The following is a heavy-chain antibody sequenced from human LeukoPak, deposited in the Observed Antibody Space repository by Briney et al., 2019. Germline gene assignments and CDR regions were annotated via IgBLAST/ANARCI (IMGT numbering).Heavy chain of an antibody. Sequence: ASVKVSCKASGYTFTNYDINWVRQATGQGLEWMGWMNPNSGNTGYSQKFQGRVTITTDESTSTAYMELSSLRSEDTAVYYCARVGYSTSYWGQGTLATVSS. J-gene: IGHJ4*02. CDR3: ARVGYSTSY. V-gene: IGHV1-8*01. CDR2: MNPNSGNT. D-gene: IGHD6-13*01. CDR1: GYTFTNYD.